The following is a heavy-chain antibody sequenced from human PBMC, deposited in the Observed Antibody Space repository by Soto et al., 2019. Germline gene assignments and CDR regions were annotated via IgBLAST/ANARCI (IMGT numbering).Heavy chain of an antibody. J-gene: IGHJ5*02. V-gene: IGHV1-2*02. CDR1: GYTFTGYY. Sequence: ASVKVSCKASGYTFTGYYIHWVRQAPGQGLEWMGWIDPNSGGTHYAPKFQGRVAMTRAASINTAYMELNRLRSDDTAVYYWAKNGPSLGAWFDPWGQGTLVTVSS. CDR3: AKNGPSLGAWFDP. D-gene: IGHD2-8*01. CDR2: IDPNSGGT.